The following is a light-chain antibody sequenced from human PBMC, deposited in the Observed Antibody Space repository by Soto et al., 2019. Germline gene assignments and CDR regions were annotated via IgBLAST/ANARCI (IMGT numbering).Light chain of an antibody. CDR3: QQYDSSFT. Sequence: IVLTQSPATLSLSPGERATLSCTASQHVTTTYIAWYQQKFGQAPRLLIYGASTRATGTPDRFTGGGFGTDFSLTISRVEPEDFAVYYSQQYDSSFTFGGGTKVEMK. CDR1: QHVTTTY. CDR2: GAS. J-gene: IGKJ4*01. V-gene: IGKV3-20*01.